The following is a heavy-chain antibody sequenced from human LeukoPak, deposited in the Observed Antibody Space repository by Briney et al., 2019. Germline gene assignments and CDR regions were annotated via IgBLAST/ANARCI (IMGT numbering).Heavy chain of an antibody. CDR3: AKDMGYSSSWYLFDY. CDR2: ISWNSGSI. J-gene: IGHJ4*02. CDR1: GFTFDDYA. D-gene: IGHD6-13*01. Sequence: SLRLSCAASGFTFDDYAMHWVRQAPGKGLEWVSGISWNSGSIGYADSVKGRFTISRDNAKNSLYLQMNSLRAEDTALYYCAKDMGYSSSWYLFDYWGQGTLVTVSS. V-gene: IGHV3-9*01.